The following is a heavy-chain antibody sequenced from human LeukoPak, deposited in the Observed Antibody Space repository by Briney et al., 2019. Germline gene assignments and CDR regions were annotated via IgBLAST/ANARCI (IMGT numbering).Heavy chain of an antibody. V-gene: IGHV3-15*01. CDR2: IKSKTDGETT. Sequence: PGGSLRLSCAASGFTLSNAWMSWVRQAPGKGLEWVGRIKSKTDGETTDYAAPVKGRFTISRDDSKNTLYLQMSSLKTDDTAVYYCLMAYFDYWGQGTLVTVSS. D-gene: IGHD2-8*01. CDR1: GFTLSNAW. J-gene: IGHJ4*02. CDR3: LMAYFDY.